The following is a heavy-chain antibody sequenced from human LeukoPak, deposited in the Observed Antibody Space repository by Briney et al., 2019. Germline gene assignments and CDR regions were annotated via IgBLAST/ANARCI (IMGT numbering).Heavy chain of an antibody. D-gene: IGHD2/OR15-2a*01. CDR2: VSGGGVDT. Sequence: GGSLRLSCAASGFTFTDYAVSWVRQAPGKGLEWVSTVSGGGVDTYYADSVEGRFTISRDNSKNTLYLQMNSLRVEDTAIYYCAGRNSSDDYWGQGTLVTVSS. V-gene: IGHV3-23*01. CDR1: GFTFTDYA. J-gene: IGHJ4*02. CDR3: AGRNSSDDY.